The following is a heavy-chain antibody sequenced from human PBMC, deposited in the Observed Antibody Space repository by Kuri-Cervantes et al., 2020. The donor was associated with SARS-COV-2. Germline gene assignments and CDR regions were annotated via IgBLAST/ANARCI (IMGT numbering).Heavy chain of an antibody. CDR2: ISSSGSTI. D-gene: IGHD2-2*01. CDR1: GFTFSDYY. J-gene: IGHJ6*03. Sequence: GESLKISCAASGFTFSDYYMSWIRQAPGKGLEWVSYISSSGSTIYYADSVKGRFTISRDNAKNSLYLQMNSLRAEDTAVYYCARDLGYCSSTSCYEGHYMDVWGKGTTVTVSS. CDR3: ARDLGYCSSTSCYEGHYMDV. V-gene: IGHV3-11*04.